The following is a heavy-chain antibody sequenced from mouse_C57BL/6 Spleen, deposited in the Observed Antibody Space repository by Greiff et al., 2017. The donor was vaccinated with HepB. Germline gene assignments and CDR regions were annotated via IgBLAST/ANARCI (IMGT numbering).Heavy chain of an antibody. J-gene: IGHJ2*01. Sequence: QVQLKQPGAELVKPGASVKLSCKASGYTFTSYWMQWVKQRPGQGLEWIGEIDPSDSYTNYNQKFKGKATLTVDTSSSTAYMQLSSLTSEDSAVYYCARGTAQVPDYWGQGTTLTVSS. CDR2: IDPSDSYT. V-gene: IGHV1-50*01. CDR3: ARGTAQVPDY. CDR1: GYTFTSYW. D-gene: IGHD3-2*02.